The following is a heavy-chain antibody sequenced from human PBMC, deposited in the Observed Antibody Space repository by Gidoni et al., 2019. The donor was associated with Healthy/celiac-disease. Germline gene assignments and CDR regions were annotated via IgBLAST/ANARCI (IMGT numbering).Heavy chain of an antibody. V-gene: IGHV3-53*01. CDR2: IYSGGST. D-gene: IGHD2-21*02. Sequence: EVQLVESGGGLIQPGGSLRLSCAASGFTVSSNSMSWVRQAPGKGLEWVSVIYSGGSTYYADSVKGRFTISRDNSKNTLYLQMNSLRAEDTAVYYCASGAYCGGDCYSPFNWYFDLWGRGTLVTVSS. CDR3: ASGAYCGGDCYSPFNWYFDL. CDR1: GFTVSSNS. J-gene: IGHJ2*01.